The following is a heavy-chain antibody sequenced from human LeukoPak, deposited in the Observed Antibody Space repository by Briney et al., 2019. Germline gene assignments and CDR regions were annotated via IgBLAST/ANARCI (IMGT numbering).Heavy chain of an antibody. D-gene: IGHD3-10*01. CDR2: IRQDGSEK. V-gene: IGHV3-7*01. Sequence: GGSLRLSCAASGFTFSSYWMSWVRQAPGKGLEWVANIRQDGSEKYYVDSVKGRFTISRDNAKNSLFLQMNSLRDEDTAVYYCARAGQEWFGELGFDSWGQGTLVTVSS. CDR3: ARAGQEWFGELGFDS. J-gene: IGHJ4*02. CDR1: GFTFSSYW.